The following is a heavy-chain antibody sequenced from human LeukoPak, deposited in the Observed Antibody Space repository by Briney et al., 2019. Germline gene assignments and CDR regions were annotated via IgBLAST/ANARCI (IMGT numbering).Heavy chain of an antibody. J-gene: IGHJ4*02. CDR3: ARGPEMTFYYFDS. Sequence: HPGGSLRLSCAASGFTFSSYWMHWVRQAPGKGLEWVSRVSSEGKSTSFADSVKGRFTISRDNAKNTLYLQMSGLRAEDTAVYYCARGPEMTFYYFDSWGQGTLVTVSS. CDR2: VSSEGKST. D-gene: IGHD2/OR15-2a*01. V-gene: IGHV3-74*01. CDR1: GFTFSSYW.